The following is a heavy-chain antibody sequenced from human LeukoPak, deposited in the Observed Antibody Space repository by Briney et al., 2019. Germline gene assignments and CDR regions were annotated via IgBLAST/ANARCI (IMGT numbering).Heavy chain of an antibody. Sequence: GSLRLSCAASGFTFSSYAMSWVRQAPGKGLEWVSAISGSGGSTYYADPVKGRFTISRDKSKNTLYLQMNSLRAEDTAVYYCAKDKDDGFDIWGQGTMVTVSS. J-gene: IGHJ3*02. V-gene: IGHV3-23*01. CDR2: ISGSGGST. CDR1: GFTFSSYA. CDR3: AKDKDDGFDI.